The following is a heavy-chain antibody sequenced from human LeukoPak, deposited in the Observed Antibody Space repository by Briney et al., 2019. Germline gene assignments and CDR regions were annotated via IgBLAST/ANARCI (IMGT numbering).Heavy chain of an antibody. D-gene: IGHD6-13*01. Sequence: PGGSLRLSCAASGFTFSSYSMNWVRQAPGKGLEWVSSISSSSSYIYYADSVKGRFTISRDNAKNSLYLQMNSLRAEDTAVYYCARDLREQRLVLSWFDPWGQGTLVTVSS. CDR2: ISSSSSYI. CDR3: ARDLREQRLVLSWFDP. J-gene: IGHJ5*02. V-gene: IGHV3-21*01. CDR1: GFTFSSYS.